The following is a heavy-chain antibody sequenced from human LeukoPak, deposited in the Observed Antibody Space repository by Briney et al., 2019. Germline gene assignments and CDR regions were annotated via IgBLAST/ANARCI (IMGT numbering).Heavy chain of an antibody. J-gene: IGHJ4*02. Sequence: SETLSLTCTVSGGSVSSSGYYWSWIRQPPGKGLEWIGYVYSSGSTKYNPSLKSRVTISLDTSKNQFSLKLSSVTAADTAVYYCARGFTQDDYWGQGILVTVSS. CDR2: VYSSGST. CDR1: GGSVSSSGYY. V-gene: IGHV4-61*08. CDR3: ARGFTQDDY.